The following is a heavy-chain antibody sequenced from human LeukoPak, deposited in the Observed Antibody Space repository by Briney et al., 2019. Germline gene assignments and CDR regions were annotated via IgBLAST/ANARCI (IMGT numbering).Heavy chain of an antibody. CDR2: IIPIFGTA. V-gene: IGHV1-69*01. CDR1: GGTFSSYA. Sequence: GCSVKVSCKASGGTFSSYAISWVRQAPGQGLEWMGGIIPIFGTANYAQKFQGRVTITADESTSTAYMELSSLRSGDTAVYYCARGDMSEDYDILTGYSEFDCWGQGTLDPVSS. D-gene: IGHD3-9*01. CDR3: ARGDMSEDYDILTGYSEFDC. J-gene: IGHJ4*02.